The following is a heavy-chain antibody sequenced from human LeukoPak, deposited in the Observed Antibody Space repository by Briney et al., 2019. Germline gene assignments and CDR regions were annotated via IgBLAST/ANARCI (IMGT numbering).Heavy chain of an antibody. J-gene: IGHJ4*02. CDR2: INPNSGGT. CDR1: GYSFTGYY. V-gene: IGHV1-2*06. Sequence: ASVKVSCKASGYSFTGYYMHWVRQAPGQGLEWMGRINPNSGGTNYAQNFQGRVTMTRDTSISTAYMELSRLRSDDTAVYYCARGHSGYPVYWGQGTLVTVSS. D-gene: IGHD5-12*01. CDR3: ARGHSGYPVY.